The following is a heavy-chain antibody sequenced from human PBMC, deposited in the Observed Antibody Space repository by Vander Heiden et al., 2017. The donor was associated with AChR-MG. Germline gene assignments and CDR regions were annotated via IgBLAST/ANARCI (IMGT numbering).Heavy chain of an antibody. Sequence: QVQLQESGPGLVKPSQTLSLTCAVSVGSISSCGYYWSWIRQHPGKGLEWIGYIYYSGSTYYNPSLKSRVTISVDTSKNQFSLKLSSVTAADTAVYYCANYGSGSYYNGEYYFDYWGQGTLVTVSS. D-gene: IGHD3-10*01. CDR2: IYYSGST. J-gene: IGHJ4*02. CDR3: ANYGSGSYYNGEYYFDY. CDR1: VGSISSCGYY. V-gene: IGHV4-31*11.